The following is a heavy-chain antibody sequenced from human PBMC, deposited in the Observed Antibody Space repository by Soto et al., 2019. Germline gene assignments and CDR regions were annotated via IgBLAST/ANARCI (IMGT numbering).Heavy chain of an antibody. CDR3: ARGVGSGIYYNQYNWFDP. CDR2: INVYNGNT. V-gene: IGHV1-18*01. D-gene: IGHD3-10*01. J-gene: IGHJ5*02. CDR1: GYTFTTYG. Sequence: ASVKVSCKASGYTFTTYGISWVRQAPGQRLEWMGWINVYNGNTKYAQKLQGRVTMTTDTSTSTAYMELRSLISDDTAVYYCARGVGSGIYYNQYNWFDPWGQGTLVTVSS.